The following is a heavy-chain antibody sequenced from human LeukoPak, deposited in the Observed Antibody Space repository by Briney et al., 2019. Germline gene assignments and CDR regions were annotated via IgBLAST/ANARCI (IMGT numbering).Heavy chain of an antibody. CDR3: ARHTVAGGFDY. Sequence: SETLSLTCTVSGGSFSSFYWSRIRQPPGKGLEWIGYIYYSGSTNYNPSLRSRVTISVDTSKNQFSLKLSSVTAADTAVYYCARHTVAGGFDYWGQGTLVTVSS. V-gene: IGHV4-59*08. D-gene: IGHD6-19*01. CDR2: IYYSGST. J-gene: IGHJ4*02. CDR1: GGSFSSFY.